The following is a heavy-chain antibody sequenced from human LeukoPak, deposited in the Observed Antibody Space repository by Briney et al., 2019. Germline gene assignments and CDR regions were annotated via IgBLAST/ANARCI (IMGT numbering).Heavy chain of an antibody. V-gene: IGHV1-46*01. CDR2: INPSGGST. Sequence: ASVKVSCKASGYTFTSYYMHWVRQAPGQGLEWMGIINPSGGSTSYAQKFQGRVTMTRDTSTSTVYMELSSLRSEDTAVYYCARTNKWIFGVVTARRGYFQHWGQGTLVTVSS. CDR3: ARTNKWIFGVVTARRGYFQH. D-gene: IGHD3-3*01. CDR1: GYTFTSYY. J-gene: IGHJ1*01.